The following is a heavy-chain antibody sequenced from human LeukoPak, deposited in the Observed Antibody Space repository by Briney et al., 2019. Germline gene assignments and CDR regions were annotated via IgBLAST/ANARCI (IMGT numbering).Heavy chain of an antibody. J-gene: IGHJ4*02. CDR1: GGSISSYY. CDR2: IYISGST. V-gene: IGHV4-4*07. CDR3: ARDRGTWNDDGFDY. D-gene: IGHD1-1*01. Sequence: SETRSLTCTVSGGSISSYYWSWIRQPAGKGLEWIGRIYISGSTNYNPSLKSRVTMSVDTSKNQFSLKLSSVTAADTAVYYCARDRGTWNDDGFDYWGQGTLVTVSS.